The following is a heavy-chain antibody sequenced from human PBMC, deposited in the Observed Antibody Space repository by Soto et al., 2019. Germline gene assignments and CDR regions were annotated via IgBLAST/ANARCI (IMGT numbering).Heavy chain of an antibody. Sequence: GESLKISCKGSEYSFSTYWIAWVRQMPGKGLEWMGIIYPGDSDTRYSPSFQGQVTISADKSTSPDHLQWSSLKASHTAIYYFARQIRNYASCSNKYYYYGLDVWGPGTPLTVSS. CDR3: ARQIRNYASCSNKYYYYGLDV. D-gene: IGHD1-7*01. CDR1: EYSFSTYW. CDR2: IYPGDSDT. V-gene: IGHV5-51*01. J-gene: IGHJ6*02.